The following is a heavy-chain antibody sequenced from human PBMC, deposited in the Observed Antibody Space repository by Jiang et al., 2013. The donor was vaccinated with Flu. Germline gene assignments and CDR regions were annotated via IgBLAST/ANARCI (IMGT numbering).Heavy chain of an antibody. Sequence: SQTLSLTCAISGDSVSSNSAAWNWIRQSPSRGLEWLGRTYYRSKWYNDYAVSVKSRITINPDTSKNQFSLQLNSVTPEDTAVYYCARDVVVVVAATPSYYGMDVWGKGTTVTVSS. CDR3: ARDVVVVVAATPSYYGMDV. V-gene: IGHV6-1*01. CDR2: TYYRSKWYN. J-gene: IGHJ6*04. D-gene: IGHD2-15*01. CDR1: GDSVSSNSAA.